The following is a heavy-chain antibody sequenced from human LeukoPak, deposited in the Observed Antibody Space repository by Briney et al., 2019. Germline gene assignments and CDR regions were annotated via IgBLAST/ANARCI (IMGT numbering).Heavy chain of an antibody. Sequence: GGSLRLSCAASGFTFSNAWMSWVRQAPGKGLEWVGRIKSKTDGGTTDYAAPVKGRFTISRDDSKNTLYLQMNSLKTEDTAVYYCTTLLWFGEIPHDYWGQGTLVTVSS. CDR2: IKSKTDGGTT. V-gene: IGHV3-15*01. CDR3: TTLLWFGEIPHDY. D-gene: IGHD3-10*01. CDR1: GFTFSNAW. J-gene: IGHJ4*02.